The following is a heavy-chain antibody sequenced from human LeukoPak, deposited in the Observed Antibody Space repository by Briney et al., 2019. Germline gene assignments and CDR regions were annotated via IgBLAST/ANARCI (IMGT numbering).Heavy chain of an antibody. J-gene: IGHJ4*02. V-gene: IGHV1-2*02. CDR1: GYXFTGYY. CDR3: ASTAMVTYFDY. D-gene: IGHD5-18*01. Sequence: ASVKVSCKASGYXFTGYYIRWVRQAPGQGLEWMGWINPNSGGTNYAQKFQGRVTMTRDTSISTAYMELSRLRSDDTAVYYCASTAMVTYFDYWGQGTLVTVSS. CDR2: INPNSGGT.